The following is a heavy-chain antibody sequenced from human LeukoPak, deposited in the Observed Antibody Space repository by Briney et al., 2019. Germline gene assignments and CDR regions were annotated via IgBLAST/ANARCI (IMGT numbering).Heavy chain of an antibody. Sequence: GESLKISCKGSGYNFATYWIVWVRQMPGKGLEWMGVIYPGDSDTRYSPSFQGQVTISADKSITTAYLQWSSLKASDTAMYYCAKLGGYDILTGDAFDIWGQGIMVTVSS. CDR2: IYPGDSDT. V-gene: IGHV5-51*01. D-gene: IGHD3-9*01. CDR1: GYNFATYW. CDR3: AKLGGYDILTGDAFDI. J-gene: IGHJ3*02.